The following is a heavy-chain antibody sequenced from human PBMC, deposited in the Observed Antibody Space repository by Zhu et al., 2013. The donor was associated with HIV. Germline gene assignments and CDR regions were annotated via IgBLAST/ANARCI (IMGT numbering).Heavy chain of an antibody. D-gene: IGHD6-25*01. CDR2: INTNNGHT. CDR1: GYTFTTYG. CDR3: AREGGIAAVSTGMDV. V-gene: IGHV1-18*01. Sequence: QVRLVQSGDEMKKPGASVKVSCKASGYTFTTYGITWMRQAPGQGLEWMGWINTNNGHTNYAPKLRDRVTLAVDRSTSTAYMELRSLTSDDTAVYYCAREGGIAAVSTGMDVWGQGTTVTVSS. J-gene: IGHJ6*02.